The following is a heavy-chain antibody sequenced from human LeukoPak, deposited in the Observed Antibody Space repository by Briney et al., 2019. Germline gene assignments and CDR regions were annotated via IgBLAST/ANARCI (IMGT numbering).Heavy chain of an antibody. V-gene: IGHV1-8*01. D-gene: IGHD1-26*01. CDR1: GYTFSSHN. J-gene: IGHJ4*02. Sequence: ASVKVSCKASGYTFSSHNINWVRQATGQGLEWMGWMNPNSGNTGYAQKFQGRVTMTRNTSISTAYMELSSLRSEDTAVYYCARGRRAIVVPDGYWGQGTLVTVSS. CDR3: ARGRRAIVVPDGY. CDR2: MNPNSGNT.